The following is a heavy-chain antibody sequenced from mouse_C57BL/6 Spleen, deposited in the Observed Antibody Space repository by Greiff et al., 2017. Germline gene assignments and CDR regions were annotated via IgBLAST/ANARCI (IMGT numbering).Heavy chain of an antibody. Sequence: EVQLQQSGAELVRPGASVKLSCTASGFNIKDDYMHWVKQRPEQGLEWIGWIDPENGDTEYASKFQGKATITADTSSNTAYLQLSSLTSEDTAVYYCTTSDYGEVDYCGQGTTLTVSS. CDR3: TTSDYGEVDY. CDR2: IDPENGDT. J-gene: IGHJ2*01. CDR1: GFNIKDDY. D-gene: IGHD2-4*01. V-gene: IGHV14-4*01.